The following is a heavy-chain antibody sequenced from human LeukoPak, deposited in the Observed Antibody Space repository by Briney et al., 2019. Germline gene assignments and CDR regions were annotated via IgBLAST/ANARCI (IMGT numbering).Heavy chain of an antibody. CDR1: GYTFTGYY. CDR2: INPNSGGT. J-gene: IGHJ3*02. Sequence: RASVKVSCKASGYTFTGYYMHGVRQAPGQGLEWMGWINPNSGGTSYAQKFQGRVTMTRATSISTAYMELSRLRSDDTAVYYCAIETAARQIFFVRFHSGTAFDIWGQGTMVTVSS. D-gene: IGHD6-6*01. CDR3: AIETAARQIFFVRFHSGTAFDI. V-gene: IGHV1-2*02.